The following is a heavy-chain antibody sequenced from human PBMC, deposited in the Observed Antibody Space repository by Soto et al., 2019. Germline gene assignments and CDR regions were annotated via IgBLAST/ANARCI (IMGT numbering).Heavy chain of an antibody. CDR3: AGSTSSWGV. CDR2: IKQDGSEK. D-gene: IGHD6-13*01. V-gene: IGHV3-7*01. CDR1: GFTSSNYW. J-gene: IGHJ6*04. Sequence: EVQVVESGGGLVQPGGSLRLSCVASGFTSSNYWMNWVRQAPGKGLEWVANIKQDGSEKNYVDSVKGRFTISRDNAKXXXXXXXXXLRAEDTAVYYCAGSTSSWGVWGKGTTVTVSS.